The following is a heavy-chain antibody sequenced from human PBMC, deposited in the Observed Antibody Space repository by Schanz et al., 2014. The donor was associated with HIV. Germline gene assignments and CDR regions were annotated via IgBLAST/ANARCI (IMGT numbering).Heavy chain of an antibody. V-gene: IGHV3-30*03. CDR3: ATSQKGTSCCSPLDF. J-gene: IGHJ4*02. CDR2: ISHDGSNK. Sequence: QVQLVESGGGMVLPGTSLRLSCAASGGTFSAHAFHWVRQAPGRGLEWVALISHDGSNKYYADSVKGRFTVSRDNSKNRVFLQMNSLSTADAAVYHCATSQKGTSCCSPLDFWGQGTPVTV. CDR1: GGTFSAHA. D-gene: IGHD2-2*01.